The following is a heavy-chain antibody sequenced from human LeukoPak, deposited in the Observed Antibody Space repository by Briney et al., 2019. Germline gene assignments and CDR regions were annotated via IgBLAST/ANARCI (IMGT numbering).Heavy chain of an antibody. CDR3: ASTKTYDIVVVPAAIPFDY. D-gene: IGHD2-2*01. J-gene: IGHJ4*02. CDR1: GGSFSGYY. V-gene: IGHV4-34*01. CDR2: INHSGST. Sequence: SETLSLTCAVYGGSFSGYYWSWIRQPPGKGLEWIGEINHSGSTNYNPSLKSRVTISVDTSKNQFSLKLSSVTAADTAVYYCASTKTYDIVVVPAAIPFDYWGQGTLVTVSS.